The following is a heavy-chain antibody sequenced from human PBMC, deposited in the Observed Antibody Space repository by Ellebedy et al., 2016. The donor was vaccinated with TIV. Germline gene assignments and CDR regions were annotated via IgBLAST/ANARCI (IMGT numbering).Heavy chain of an antibody. D-gene: IGHD3-22*01. V-gene: IGHV1-69*06. CDR2: IIPIFGTA. CDR3: ARDSSGYYLDAFDI. CDR1: GDTFSSNA. Sequence: ASVKVSCKASGDTFSSNAINWVRQAPGQGLEWMGGIIPIFGTANYAQKFQGRVTLTADKSTSTAYMELSSLRSEDPAVYYCARDSSGYYLDAFDIWGQGTMVTVSS. J-gene: IGHJ3*02.